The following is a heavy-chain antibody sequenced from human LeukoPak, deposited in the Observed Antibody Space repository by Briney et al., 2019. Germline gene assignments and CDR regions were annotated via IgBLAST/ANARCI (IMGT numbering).Heavy chain of an antibody. CDR3: ARGRRNYYDSSGYHRRAFDI. Sequence: SETLSLTCAVYGGSFSGYYWSWIRQPPGKGLEWIGEINHSGGANYNPSLNSRVTISVDTSNNQFSLKLSSVTAADTAVYYCARGRRNYYDSSGYHRRAFDIWGQGTMVTVSS. CDR2: INHSGGA. CDR1: GGSFSGYY. J-gene: IGHJ3*02. V-gene: IGHV4-34*01. D-gene: IGHD3-22*01.